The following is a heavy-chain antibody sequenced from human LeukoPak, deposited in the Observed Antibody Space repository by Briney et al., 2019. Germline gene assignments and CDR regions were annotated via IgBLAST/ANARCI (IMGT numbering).Heavy chain of an antibody. CDR2: IYYSGST. V-gene: IGHV4-59*08. Sequence: SETLSLTCTVSGGSISSYYWSWIRQPPGKGLEWIGYIYYSGSTNYNPSLKRRVTISVDTSKNQFSLKLSSVTAADTAMYYCARLPGGDYWGQGTLVTVSS. D-gene: IGHD3-16*01. CDR1: GGSISSYY. J-gene: IGHJ4*02. CDR3: ARLPGGDY.